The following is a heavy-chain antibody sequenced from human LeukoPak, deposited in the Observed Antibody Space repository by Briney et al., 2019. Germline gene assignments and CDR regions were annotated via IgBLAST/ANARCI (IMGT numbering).Heavy chain of an antibody. J-gene: IGHJ6*03. CDR2: INHSGST. V-gene: IGHV4-34*01. CDR3: ARGGEIVVVVAATRNYYYYMDV. CDR1: GGSFSDYY. Sequence: SETLSLTCAVYGGSFSDYYWSWIRQPLGKGLEWIGEINHSGSTNYNPSLKSRVTISVDTSKNQISLKLSSVTAADTAVYYCARGGEIVVVVAATRNYYYYMDVWGKGTTVTVSS. D-gene: IGHD2-15*01.